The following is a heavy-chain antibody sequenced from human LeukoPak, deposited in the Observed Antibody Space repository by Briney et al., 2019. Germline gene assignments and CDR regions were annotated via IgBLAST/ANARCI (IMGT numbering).Heavy chain of an antibody. J-gene: IGHJ5*02. CDR1: GFTFYSGR. V-gene: IGHV3-21*01. CDR3: AKVGILKWFDA. Sequence: GGSLRISCRFSGFTFYSGRMNRVRQAPGKGLEWVSSISSSSSYIYYADSVKGRFTISRDNAKNSLYLQMNSLRAEDTAVYYCAKVGILKWFDAGGQGTLVTVSS. CDR2: ISSSSSYI.